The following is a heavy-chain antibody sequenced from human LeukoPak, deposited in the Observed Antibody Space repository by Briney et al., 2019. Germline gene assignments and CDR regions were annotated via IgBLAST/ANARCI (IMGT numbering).Heavy chain of an antibody. CDR3: AREQTPHYYDFWSGRAFDI. D-gene: IGHD3-3*01. Sequence: GGSLRLSCAASGFTYSNYAMSWVRQAPGKGLEWVAAISGSGGRTYYADSVKGRFTISRDNAKNTLYLQMSSLRAEDTAVYYCAREQTPHYYDFWSGRAFDIWGQGTMVTVSS. J-gene: IGHJ3*02. CDR1: GFTYSNYA. CDR2: ISGSGGRT. V-gene: IGHV3-23*01.